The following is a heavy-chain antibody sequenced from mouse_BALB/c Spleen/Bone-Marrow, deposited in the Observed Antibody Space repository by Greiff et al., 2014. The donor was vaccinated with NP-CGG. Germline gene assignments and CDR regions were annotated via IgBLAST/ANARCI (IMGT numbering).Heavy chain of an antibody. CDR2: ISSGGSYP. CDR3: ARRDDYDYDDAMDY. V-gene: IGHV5-9-3*01. Sequence: EVQVVESGGGLWSLGGPLKSSWAALGFLSGSLAWLWVPRIRERRWGGAATISSGGSYPYYPDSVKGRFTISRDNAKNTLYLQMSSLRSEDTAMYYCARRDDYDYDDAMDYWGQGTSVTVSS. CDR1: GFLSGSLA. D-gene: IGHD2-4*01. J-gene: IGHJ4*01.